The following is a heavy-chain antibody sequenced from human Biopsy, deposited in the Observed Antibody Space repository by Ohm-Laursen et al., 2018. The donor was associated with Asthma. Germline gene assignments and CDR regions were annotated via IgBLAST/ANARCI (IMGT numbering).Heavy chain of an antibody. J-gene: IGHJ5*02. Sequence: SLKLSCAASGFTFSRHALHWVRQAPGKGLEWVAGIYYDGSRKYYTESVKGRFTISRDNSKNRLYLEMASLRAEDTAVYYCAREKVIESRGFQNWFDPWGQGTLVHVSS. D-gene: IGHD3-16*02. CDR2: IYYDGSRK. CDR3: AREKVIESRGFQNWFDP. V-gene: IGHV3-33*01. CDR1: GFTFSRHA.